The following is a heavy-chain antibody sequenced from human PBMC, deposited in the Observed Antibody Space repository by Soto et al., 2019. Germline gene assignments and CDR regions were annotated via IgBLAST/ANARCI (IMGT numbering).Heavy chain of an antibody. Sequence: QVQLQQSGPGLVKPSQTLSLTCVISGDSISSNSAAWNWVRQSPSRGLEWLGRAYYRSRWYIDYAVSLKSRMTISPDTSKNQLSLHLNFVTPEDTAIFYCAGGYTIGWHDYWGQGTLVTVSS. D-gene: IGHD6-19*01. V-gene: IGHV6-1*01. J-gene: IGHJ4*02. CDR2: AYYRSRWYI. CDR3: AGGYTIGWHDY. CDR1: GDSISSNSAA.